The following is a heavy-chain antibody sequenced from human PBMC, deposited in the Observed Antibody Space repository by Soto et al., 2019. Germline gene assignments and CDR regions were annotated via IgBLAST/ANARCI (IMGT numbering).Heavy chain of an antibody. CDR3: ARHAATMYYFDS. CDR2: INVYTGDT. D-gene: IGHD2-15*01. J-gene: IGHJ4*02. CDR1: GYKFTSYG. V-gene: IGHV1-18*01. Sequence: QVQLVQSGAEVKKPGASMKVSCKGSGYKFTSYGISWVRQAPGQGLEWVGWINVYTGDTKYTQKLQGRVTVTTDAPTRTAYMELRSLRSDDTAVYYCARHAATMYYFDSWGQGTLVTVSS.